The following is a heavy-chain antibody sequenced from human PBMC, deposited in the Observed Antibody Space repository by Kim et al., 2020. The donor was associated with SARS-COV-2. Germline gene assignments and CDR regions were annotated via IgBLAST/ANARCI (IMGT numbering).Heavy chain of an antibody. J-gene: IGHJ6*02. CDR3: ARFVPTYSSRALPYGMDV. V-gene: IGHV1-18*01. Sequence: ASVKVSCKASGYTFTSYGISWVRQAPGQGLEWMGWISAYNGNTNYAQKLQGRVTMTTDTSTSTAYMELRSLRSDDTAVYYCARFVPTYSSRALPYGMDVWGQGTTVTVSS. CDR1: GYTFTSYG. D-gene: IGHD6-19*01. CDR2: ISAYNGNT.